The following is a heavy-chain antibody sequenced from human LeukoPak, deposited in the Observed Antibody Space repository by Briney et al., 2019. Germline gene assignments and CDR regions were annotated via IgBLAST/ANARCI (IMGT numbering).Heavy chain of an antibody. CDR3: ARVPAVVPAAPLAFDI. CDR2: IFYSGIT. CDR1: ADSISRYY. Sequence: SETLSLTCTVSADSISRYYWSWIRQPPGKGLEWIGYIFYSGITNSNPSLNSRVTISIDTSKNQFSLKLFSVTAADTAVYYCARVPAVVPAAPLAFDIWGQGTMVTVSS. V-gene: IGHV4-59*08. J-gene: IGHJ3*02. D-gene: IGHD2-2*01.